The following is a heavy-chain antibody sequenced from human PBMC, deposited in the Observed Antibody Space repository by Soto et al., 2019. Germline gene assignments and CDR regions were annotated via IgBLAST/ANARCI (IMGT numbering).Heavy chain of an antibody. J-gene: IGHJ4*02. CDR3: ASARAITIFGVVIPNYFDY. Sequence: SETLSLTCTVSGGSISSGVYYGIWIRQHPGKVLEWIGYIYYSGSTYYNPSLKSRVTISVDTSKNQFSLKLSSVTAADTAVYYCASARAITIFGVVIPNYFDYWGQGTLVTVSS. CDR2: IYYSGST. V-gene: IGHV4-31*03. CDR1: GGSISSGVYY. D-gene: IGHD3-3*01.